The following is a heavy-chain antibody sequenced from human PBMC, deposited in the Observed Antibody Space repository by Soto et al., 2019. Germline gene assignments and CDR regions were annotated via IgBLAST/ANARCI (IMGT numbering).Heavy chain of an antibody. V-gene: IGHV3-23*01. D-gene: IGHD3-3*01. CDR1: GFTFSSYA. CDR3: AKGSLREWLSRTFDY. Sequence: GGSLRLSCAASGFTFSSYAMSWVRQAPGKGLEWVSAISGSGGSTYYADSVKGRFTISRDNSKNTLYLQMNSLRAEDTAVYYCAKGSLREWLSRTFDYWGQGTLVTVSS. CDR2: ISGSGGST. J-gene: IGHJ4*02.